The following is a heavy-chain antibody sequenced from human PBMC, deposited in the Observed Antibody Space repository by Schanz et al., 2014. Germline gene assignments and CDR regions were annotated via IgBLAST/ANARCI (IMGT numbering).Heavy chain of an antibody. CDR2: IKQDGSDK. V-gene: IGHV3-7*01. CDR3: ARDRVQYSSGWYSDS. D-gene: IGHD6-19*01. J-gene: IGHJ4*02. Sequence: VQLVESGGSVVQPGRSLRLSCAASGFSFNNYGLNWVRQAPGKGLEWVANIKQDGSDKHYVDSVKGRFTISRDNAKNSLYLQMNSLRAEDTAVYYCARDRVQYSSGWYSDSWGQGTLVTVSS. CDR1: GFSFNNYG.